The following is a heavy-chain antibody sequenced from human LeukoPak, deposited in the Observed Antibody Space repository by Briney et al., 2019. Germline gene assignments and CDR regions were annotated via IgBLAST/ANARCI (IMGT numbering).Heavy chain of an antibody. D-gene: IGHD4-11*01. CDR2: IKQDGSEK. CDR1: GFVFNNYW. CDR3: ARDHRLGLYYYYAMDV. Sequence: GGSLRLSCAASGFVFNNYWMSWVRQAPGKGLEWVANIKQDGSEKYYVDSVKGRFTTSRDNAKNSLYLQMNSLRAEDTAVYYCARDHRLGLYYYYAMDVWGQGTTVTVSS. V-gene: IGHV3-7*01. J-gene: IGHJ6*02.